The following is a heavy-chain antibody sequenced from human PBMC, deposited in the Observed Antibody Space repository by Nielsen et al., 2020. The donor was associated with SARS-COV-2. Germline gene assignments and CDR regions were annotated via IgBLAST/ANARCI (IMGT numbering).Heavy chain of an antibody. CDR2: IYSDGST. Sequence: GGSLRLSCAASGFIVSDKYMSWVRQAPGKGLECVSVIYSDGSTYYADSVKGRFTVSRDNTKNTLYLQMNSLRAEDTAVYYCTKGRYYGLDAWGQGTTVTVSS. J-gene: IGHJ6*02. CDR3: TKGRYYGLDA. CDR1: GFIVSDKY. D-gene: IGHD2-8*01. V-gene: IGHV3-66*01.